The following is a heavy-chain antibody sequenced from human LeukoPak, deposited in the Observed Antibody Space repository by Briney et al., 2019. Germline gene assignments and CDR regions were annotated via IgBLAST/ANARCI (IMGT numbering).Heavy chain of an antibody. CDR1: GYTFTSYY. Sequence: ASVKVSCKASGYTFTSYYMHWVRQAPGQGLEWMGIINPSGGSTSYARKFQGRVTMTRDTSTSTVYMELSSLRSEDTAVYYCARDQFQGLSVAFEFDYWGQGTLVTVSS. V-gene: IGHV1-46*01. D-gene: IGHD3-16*02. J-gene: IGHJ4*02. CDR3: ARDQFQGLSVAFEFDY. CDR2: INPSGGST.